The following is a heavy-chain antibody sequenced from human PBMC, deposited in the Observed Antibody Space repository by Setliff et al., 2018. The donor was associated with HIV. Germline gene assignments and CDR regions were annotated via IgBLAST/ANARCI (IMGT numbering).Heavy chain of an antibody. V-gene: IGHV4-31*03. CDR3: ARVPRQLLKGAAAYFDY. Sequence: PSETLSLTCTVSGGSISSGGSYWSWIRQHPGKGLEWIGYIYYSGSTYYNPSLKSRLIISVDTSKNQFSLKLSSVTAADTAVYYCARVPRQLLKGAAAYFDYWGQGTLVTVSS. D-gene: IGHD5-18*01. CDR1: GGSISSGGSY. CDR2: IYYSGST. J-gene: IGHJ4*02.